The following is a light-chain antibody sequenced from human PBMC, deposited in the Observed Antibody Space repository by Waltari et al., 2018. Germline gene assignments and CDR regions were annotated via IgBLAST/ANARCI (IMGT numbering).Light chain of an antibody. CDR2: ATG. CDR1: TGAVTSGHY. CDR3: LLSYYYAGV. V-gene: IGLV7-46*01. J-gene: IGLJ3*02. Sequence: QAVVTQEPSLTVSPGGTVTLTCGSSTGAVTSGHYPYWFKQKPGQAPRTLIYATGNRNSSTPTLFSGSLLGGKVALTLSGAQPEDEAEYYCLLSYYYAGVFGGGTKLTVL.